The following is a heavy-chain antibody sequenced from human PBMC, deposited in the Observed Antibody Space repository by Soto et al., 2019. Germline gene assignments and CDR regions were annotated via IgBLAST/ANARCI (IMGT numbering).Heavy chain of an antibody. D-gene: IGHD3-22*01. CDR3: ARLLYDSRGYYYFDS. V-gene: IGHV4-39*01. Sequence: SETLSLTCTVCGGSVTSSSHYWGWIRQPPGKGLEWIGSIYYDGRTYDNPSLKSRVAMSVDTSKNQFSLNLRSVTAADTAVFYCARLLYDSRGYYYFDSWGQGTLVTVSS. CDR1: GGSVTSSSHY. CDR2: IYYDGRT. J-gene: IGHJ4*02.